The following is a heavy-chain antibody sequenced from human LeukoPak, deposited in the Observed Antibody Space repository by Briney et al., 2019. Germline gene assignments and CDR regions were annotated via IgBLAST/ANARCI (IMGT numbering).Heavy chain of an antibody. Sequence: PAGTLRLSCAASGFTFRSYALHWVRQAPGKGLEWVALISSDGKLKYYAGSVKGRFTISRDNPKDTLFVQMNSLRPGDTAIYYCAGDAGHGAGSPPCFFEYWGQGILVTASS. D-gene: IGHD3-10*01. CDR2: ISSDGKLK. V-gene: IGHV3-30*04. CDR3: AGDAGHGAGSPPCFFEY. CDR1: GFTFRSYA. J-gene: IGHJ4*02.